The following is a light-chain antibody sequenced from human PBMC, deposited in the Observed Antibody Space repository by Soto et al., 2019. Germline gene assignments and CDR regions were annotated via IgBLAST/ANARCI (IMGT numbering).Light chain of an antibody. CDR3: QQYNNWLRT. CDR2: GAS. J-gene: IGKJ1*01. V-gene: IGKV3-15*01. CDR1: QSVSSS. Sequence: EIVMTQSPATLSVSPGERATLSCRASQSVSSSLAWYQQKPGQAPRLLIYGASTRATGIPARFSGSGSGTEFTLTISSLQSEDFAVYYCQQYNNWLRTFGRGTRWIS.